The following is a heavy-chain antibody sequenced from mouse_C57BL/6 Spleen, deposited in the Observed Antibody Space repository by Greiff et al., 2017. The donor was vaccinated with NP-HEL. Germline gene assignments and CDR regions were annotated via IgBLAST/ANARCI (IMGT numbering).Heavy chain of an antibody. CDR2: IDPEDGET. V-gene: IGHV14-2*01. CDR3: ARSPSKPFDY. Sequence: QLQQSGAELVTPFSSFPFSFTSSFFNIKDYYMHWVKQRTEQGLEWIGRIDPEDGETKYAPKFQGKATITADTSSNTAYLQLSSLTSEDTAVYYCARSPSKPFDYWGQGTTLTVSS. J-gene: IGHJ2*01. D-gene: IGHD1-3*01. CDR1: FFNIKDYY.